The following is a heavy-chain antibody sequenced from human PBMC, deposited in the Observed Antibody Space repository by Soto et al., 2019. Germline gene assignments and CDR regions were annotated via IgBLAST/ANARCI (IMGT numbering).Heavy chain of an antibody. CDR1: GFTFSSYW. D-gene: IGHD3-22*01. J-gene: IGHJ4*02. CDR2: IKQDGSEK. Sequence: PGGSLRLSCAASGFTFSSYWMSWVRQAPGKGLEWVANIKQDGSEKYYADSVKGRFTISRDNSKNTLYLQMNSLRAEDTAVYYCAKGSYDSSGLDYWGQGTLVTVSS. V-gene: IGHV3-7*01. CDR3: AKGSYDSSGLDY.